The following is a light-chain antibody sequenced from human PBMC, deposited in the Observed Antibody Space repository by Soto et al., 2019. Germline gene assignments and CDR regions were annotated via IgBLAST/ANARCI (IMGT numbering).Light chain of an antibody. Sequence: LVMKQSPATLSVYQGEDVTLSCRASQSVPSRIAWYHQKPGQAPSLLIYGASTRATGVPDRFSGTVSGTELTLTISSLKSEDYAVYYCQQYKSWPPITFGQGTRLEIK. CDR3: QQYKSWPPIT. J-gene: IGKJ5*01. V-gene: IGKV3-15*01. CDR1: QSVPSR. CDR2: GAS.